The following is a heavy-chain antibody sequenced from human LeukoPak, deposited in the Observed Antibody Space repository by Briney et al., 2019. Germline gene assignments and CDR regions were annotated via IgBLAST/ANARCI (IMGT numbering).Heavy chain of an antibody. Sequence: PGGSLRLSCAASGFTFSSYWMSWVRQAPGKGLEWVANIKQDGSEKYYVDSVKGRFTISRDNAKNSLYLQMNSLRAEDTAVYYCARELEYQPQYNWFDPWGQGTLVTVSS. V-gene: IGHV3-7*01. CDR3: ARELEYQPQYNWFDP. D-gene: IGHD2-2*01. J-gene: IGHJ5*02. CDR1: GFTFSSYW. CDR2: IKQDGSEK.